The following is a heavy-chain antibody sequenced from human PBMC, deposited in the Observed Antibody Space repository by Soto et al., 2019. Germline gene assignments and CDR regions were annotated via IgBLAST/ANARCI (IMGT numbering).Heavy chain of an antibody. D-gene: IGHD3-22*01. V-gene: IGHV1-58*02. CDR2: IVVGSGNT. CDR1: GYTFTNYG. CDR3: AADRDYYDSSGPPSLDY. J-gene: IGHJ4*02. Sequence: GASVKVSCKASGYTFTNYGISWVRQAPGQGLEWIGWIVVGSGNTKYAQKFQERVTITRDMSTSTAYMELSSLRSEDTAVYYCAADRDYYDSSGPPSLDYWGQGTLVTVSS.